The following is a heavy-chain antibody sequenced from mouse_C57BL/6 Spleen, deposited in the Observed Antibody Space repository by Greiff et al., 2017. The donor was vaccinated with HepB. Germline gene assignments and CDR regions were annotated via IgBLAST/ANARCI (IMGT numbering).Heavy chain of an antibody. Sequence: VMLVESGPGLVQPSQSLSITCTVSGFSLTSYGVHWVRQSPGKGLEWLGVIWRGGSTDYNAAFMSRLSITKDNSKSQVFFKMNSLQADDTAIYYCAKLPYYYGSSYDAMDYWGQGTSVTVSS. J-gene: IGHJ4*01. CDR1: GFSLTSYG. D-gene: IGHD1-1*01. CDR3: AKLPYYYGSSYDAMDY. CDR2: IWRGGST. V-gene: IGHV2-5*01.